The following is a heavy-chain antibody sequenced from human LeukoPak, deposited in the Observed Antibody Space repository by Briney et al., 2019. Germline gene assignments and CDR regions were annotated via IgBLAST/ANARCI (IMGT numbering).Heavy chain of an antibody. D-gene: IGHD4-17*01. Sequence: GRSLRLSCTASGFTFGDYAMSWVRQAPGKGLEWVGFIRSKAYGGTTEYAASVKGRFTISRDDSKSIAYLQMNSLKTEDTAVYYCTREAYGDYAFDYWGQGTLVTVSS. CDR2: IRSKAYGGTT. V-gene: IGHV3-49*04. J-gene: IGHJ4*02. CDR1: GFTFGDYA. CDR3: TREAYGDYAFDY.